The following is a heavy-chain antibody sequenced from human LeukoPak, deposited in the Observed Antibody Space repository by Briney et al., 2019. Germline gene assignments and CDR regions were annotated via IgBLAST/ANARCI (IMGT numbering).Heavy chain of an antibody. CDR2: ISYDGSNK. V-gene: IGHV3-30-3*01. CDR3: ARDARFTMVRGVIPKEGGYYFDY. Sequence: PGGSLRLSCAASGFTFSSYAMHWVRQAPGKGLEWVAVISYDGSNKYYADSVKGRFTISRDNSKNTLYLQMNSLRAEDTAVYYCARDARFTMVRGVIPKEGGYYFDYWGQGTLVTVSS. CDR1: GFTFSSYA. D-gene: IGHD3-10*01. J-gene: IGHJ4*02.